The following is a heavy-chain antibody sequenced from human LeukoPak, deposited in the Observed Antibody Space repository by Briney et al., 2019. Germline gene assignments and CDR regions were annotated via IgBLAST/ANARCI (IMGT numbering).Heavy chain of an antibody. CDR1: GGSFSGYY. CDR2: INHSGST. D-gene: IGHD1-26*01. V-gene: IGHV4-34*01. Sequence: SETLSLTCAVYGGSFSGYYWSWIRQPPGKGLEWIGEINHSGSTNYNPSLKSRVTISVDTSKNQFTLKLSSVTAADTAVYYCARVGSDGSYFDYWGQGTLVTVSS. CDR3: ARVGSDGSYFDY. J-gene: IGHJ4*02.